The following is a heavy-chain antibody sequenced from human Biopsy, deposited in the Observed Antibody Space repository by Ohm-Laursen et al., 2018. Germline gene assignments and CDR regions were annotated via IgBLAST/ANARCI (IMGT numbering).Heavy chain of an antibody. Sequence: GSLRLSCTASGFNIRVSYMGWVRQPPGKGLEWLSLLYSAGNTYYADSVKGRFTISRDNAKNSLFLHMNSLRAEDTAVYYCARESALKWYQSLSYFNGMDVWGQGTTVTVSS. CDR3: ARESALKWYQSLSYFNGMDV. CDR1: GFNIRVSY. V-gene: IGHV3-66*01. CDR2: LYSAGNT. J-gene: IGHJ6*02. D-gene: IGHD2-2*01.